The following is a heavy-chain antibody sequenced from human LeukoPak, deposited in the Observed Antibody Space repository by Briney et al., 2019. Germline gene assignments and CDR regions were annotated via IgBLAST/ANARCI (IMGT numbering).Heavy chain of an antibody. Sequence: GGSLRLSCAASGFTFSRFWMNWVRQAPGRGLEWVANIDQSGGRNNYVDSVKGRFTISRDNAKNSLYLQMNSLRAEDTAVYYCARGSEGGSPFDYWGQGTLVTVSS. CDR2: IDQSGGRN. V-gene: IGHV3-7*05. D-gene: IGHD3-16*01. J-gene: IGHJ4*02. CDR1: GFTFSRFW. CDR3: ARGSEGGSPFDY.